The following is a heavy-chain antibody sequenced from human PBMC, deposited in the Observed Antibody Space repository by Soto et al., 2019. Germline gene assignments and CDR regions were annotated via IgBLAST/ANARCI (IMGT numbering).Heavy chain of an antibody. CDR3: AKDMYSSSWYFYYYSMDV. J-gene: IGHJ6*02. CDR2: ISGSGGST. Sequence: EVQLLEAGGGLVQPGGSLRLSCAASGFTFSSYAMSWVRQAPGKGLEWVSVISGSGGSTYYADSVKGRFTISRDNAKNTLYLQMNSLRAEDTAVYYCAKDMYSSSWYFYYYSMDVWGQGTTVTVSS. V-gene: IGHV3-23*01. D-gene: IGHD6-13*01. CDR1: GFTFSSYA.